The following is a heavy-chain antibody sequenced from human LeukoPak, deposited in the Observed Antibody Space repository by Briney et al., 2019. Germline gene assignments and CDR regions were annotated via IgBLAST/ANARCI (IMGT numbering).Heavy chain of an antibody. CDR3: ASYGSGRYYFDY. CDR2: LYSGGNT. Sequence: GGSLRLSCAASGLTLSSNYMSWVRRAPGKGLEWVSVLYSGGNTYYADSVKGRFSISRDNSKNTLYLQMNSLRAEDTAVYYCASYGSGRYYFDYWGQGTLVTVSS. V-gene: IGHV3-53*01. D-gene: IGHD3-10*01. J-gene: IGHJ4*02. CDR1: GLTLSSNY.